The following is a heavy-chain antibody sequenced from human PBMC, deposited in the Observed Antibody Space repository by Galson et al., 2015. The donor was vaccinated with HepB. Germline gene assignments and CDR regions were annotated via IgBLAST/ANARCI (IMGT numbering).Heavy chain of an antibody. D-gene: IGHD4-17*01. CDR2: ISWNSGSI. J-gene: IGHJ4*02. Sequence: SLRLSCAASGFTFDDYAMHWVRQAPGWGLEWVSGISWNSGSIGYADSVKGRFTISRDNAKNSLCLQMNSLRAEDTALYYCAKGYEDYGDYLYPNFDYWGQGTLVTVSS. CDR1: GFTFDDYA. V-gene: IGHV3-9*01. CDR3: AKGYEDYGDYLYPNFDY.